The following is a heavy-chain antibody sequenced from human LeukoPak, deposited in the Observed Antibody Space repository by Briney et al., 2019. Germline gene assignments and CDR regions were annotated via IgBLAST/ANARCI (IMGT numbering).Heavy chain of an antibody. J-gene: IGHJ4*02. V-gene: IGHV4-39*01. Sequence: SETLSLTCTVSGGSISSSSYYWGWIRQPPGKGLEWIGSIYYSGSTYYNLSLKSRVTISVDTSKNQFSLKLSSVTAADTAVYYCARPSMVRGVPFDYWGQGTLVTVSS. CDR2: IYYSGST. CDR1: GGSISSSSYY. CDR3: ARPSMVRGVPFDY. D-gene: IGHD3-10*01.